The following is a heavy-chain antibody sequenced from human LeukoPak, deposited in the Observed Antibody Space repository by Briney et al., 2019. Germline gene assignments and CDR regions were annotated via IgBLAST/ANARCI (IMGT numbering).Heavy chain of an antibody. Sequence: SETLSLTCAVYGGSFSGYYWSWIRQPPGKGLEWIGEINHSGSTNYNPSLKSRVTISVDTSKNQFSLKLSSVTAADTAVYYCARDPVHYDSSGYPGQLDYWGQGTLVTVSS. V-gene: IGHV4-34*01. CDR1: GGSFSGYY. CDR3: ARDPVHYDSSGYPGQLDY. J-gene: IGHJ4*02. D-gene: IGHD3-22*01. CDR2: INHSGST.